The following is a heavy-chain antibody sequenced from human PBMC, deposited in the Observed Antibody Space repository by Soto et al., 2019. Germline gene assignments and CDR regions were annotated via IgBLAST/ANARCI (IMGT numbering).Heavy chain of an antibody. J-gene: IGHJ5*02. CDR1: GYTFTSYP. V-gene: IGHV1-3*04. D-gene: IGHD2-15*01. Sequence: ASVKVSCKASGYTFTSYPVHWVRQAPGQRLEWVGWINTGNGYTKYSQKFQGRVSITRDTSASTTYMQLTSLRSDDTALYYCARDRGGYCSGGSCSEAWFDPWGQGTLVTVSS. CDR2: INTGNGYT. CDR3: ARDRGGYCSGGSCSEAWFDP.